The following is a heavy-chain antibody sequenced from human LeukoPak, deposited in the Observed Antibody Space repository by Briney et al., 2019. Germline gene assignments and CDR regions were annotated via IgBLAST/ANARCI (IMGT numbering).Heavy chain of an antibody. CDR1: GFTFSSYS. Sequence: GGSLRLSCAASGFTFSSYSMNWVRQAPGKGLEWISYISSTSSTIYYGDSVKGRFTISRDNAKNSLYLQMNSLRAEDTAVYYCARAAAGQYYFDYWGQGTLVTVSS. CDR2: ISSTSSTI. J-gene: IGHJ4*02. V-gene: IGHV3-48*01. D-gene: IGHD6-13*01. CDR3: ARAAAGQYYFDY.